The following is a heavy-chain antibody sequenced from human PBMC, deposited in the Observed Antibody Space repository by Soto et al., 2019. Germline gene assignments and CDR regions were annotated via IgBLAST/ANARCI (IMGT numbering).Heavy chain of an antibody. D-gene: IGHD3-10*01. CDR3: ATIAYYYGSGSYNWFDP. CDR2: IYHSGST. Sequence: QVQLQESGPGLVKPSGTLSLTCAVSGGSISSSNWWSWVRQPPGKGLEWIGEIYHSGSTNYNPSLKIRVTISVDKSNTQFSLKRSSVPAADTAVYYCATIAYYYGSGSYNWFDPWGQGTLVTVSS. CDR1: GGSISSSNW. V-gene: IGHV4-4*02. J-gene: IGHJ5*02.